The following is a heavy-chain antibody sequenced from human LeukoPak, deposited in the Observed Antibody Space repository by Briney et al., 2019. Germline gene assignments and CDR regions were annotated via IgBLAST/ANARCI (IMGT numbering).Heavy chain of an antibody. CDR2: ISSSSGYK. J-gene: IGHJ1*01. CDR3: ARQGLYDSSDFWTFQH. Sequence: GGSLRLSCAASGFIFSDYYVSWSRETPEEGREWLSYISSSSGYKNYADSLKVRFTISRDNAKNSVYLQMNSLSAEDTAVYYCARQGLYDSSDFWTFQHWGQGTLVTVSS. D-gene: IGHD3/OR15-3a*01. CDR1: GFIFSDYY. V-gene: IGHV3-11*06.